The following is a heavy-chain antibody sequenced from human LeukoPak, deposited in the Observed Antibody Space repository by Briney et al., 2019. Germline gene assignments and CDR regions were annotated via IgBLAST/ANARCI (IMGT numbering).Heavy chain of an antibody. CDR2: ISTSGDTM. D-gene: IGHD3-22*01. CDR1: GFTFRSYE. Sequence: GGSLRLSCAASGFTFRSYEIHWVRQAPGKGLEWISYISTSGDTMYYADSVKGRFTISRDNAKNSVYLHMNSLRADDTAVYYCARDVDESYYYDSSGNPSGAVDIWGQGKTVTVSS. V-gene: IGHV3-48*03. J-gene: IGHJ3*02. CDR3: ARDVDESYYYDSSGNPSGAVDI.